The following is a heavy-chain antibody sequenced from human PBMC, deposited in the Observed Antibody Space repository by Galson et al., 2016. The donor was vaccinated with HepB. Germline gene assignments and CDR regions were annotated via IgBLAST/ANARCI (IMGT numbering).Heavy chain of an antibody. V-gene: IGHV3-23*01. CDR3: AKFRGADHYNYHMDV. J-gene: IGHJ6*03. Sequence: SLRLSCAVSGFTFSNFAMAWVRQAPGKGLEWVSLLFGGGNDPYYADAVKGRFTISRDNSKNTLYLQMDSLRAEDTAVYYCAKFRGADHYNYHMDVRGKGTTVIVSS. CDR1: GFTFSNFA. CDR2: LFGGGNDP. D-gene: IGHD3-10*01.